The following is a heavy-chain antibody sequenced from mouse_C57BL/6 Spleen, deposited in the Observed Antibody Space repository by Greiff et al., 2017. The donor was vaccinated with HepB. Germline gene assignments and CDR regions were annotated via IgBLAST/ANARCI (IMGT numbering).Heavy chain of an antibody. J-gene: IGHJ2*01. D-gene: IGHD1-1*01. CDR2: INPSNGGT. Sequence: VKLQQPGTELVKPGASVKLSCKASGYTFTSYWMHWVKQRPGQGLEWIGNINPSNGGTNYNEKFKSKATLTVDKSSSTAYMQLSSLTSEDSAVYYCARPDYGSSPRDYWGQGTTLTVSS. CDR1: GYTFTSYW. V-gene: IGHV1-53*01. CDR3: ARPDYGSSPRDY.